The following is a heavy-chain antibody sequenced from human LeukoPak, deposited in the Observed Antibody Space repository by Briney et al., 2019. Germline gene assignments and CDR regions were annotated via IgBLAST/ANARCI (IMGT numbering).Heavy chain of an antibody. CDR3: ARGSYGDYGY. V-gene: IGHV3-30-3*01. CDR2: ISYDRSNK. D-gene: IGHD4-17*01. J-gene: IGHJ4*02. CDR1: GFTFSSYA. Sequence: PGGSLRLSCAASGFTFSSYAMHWVRQAPGKGLEWVAVISYDRSNKYYADSVKGRFTISRDNSKNTLYLQMNSLRADDTAVYYCARGSYGDYGYWGQGTLVTVSS.